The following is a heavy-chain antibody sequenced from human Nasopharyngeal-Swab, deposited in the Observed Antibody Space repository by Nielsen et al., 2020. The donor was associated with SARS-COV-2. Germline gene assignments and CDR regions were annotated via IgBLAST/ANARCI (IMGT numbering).Heavy chain of an antibody. J-gene: IGHJ4*02. V-gene: IGHV4-38-2*02. D-gene: IGHD1-1*01. CDR2: IYHSGST. CDR3: ACHRTASFYY. Sequence: SETLSLTCTVSGYSISSGYYWDWIRQSPGKGLEWLGSIYHSGSTYYNPSLKSRVTISVDTSRNHFSLKLRSVTGADTAVYYCACHRTASFYYWGQGTLVTVSS. CDR1: GYSISSGYY.